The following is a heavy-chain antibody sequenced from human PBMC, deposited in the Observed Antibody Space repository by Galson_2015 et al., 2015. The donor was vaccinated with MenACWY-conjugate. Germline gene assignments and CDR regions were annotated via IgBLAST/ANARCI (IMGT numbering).Heavy chain of an antibody. CDR2: LFNSVNT. D-gene: IGHD2-8*01. J-gene: IGHJ4*02. Sequence: ETLSLTCTVSGGSISGNYWTWIRQPPGKGLKWIGYLFNSVNTNYNPSLKSRVTISADTSKNQFSLKLSSVTAVDTAIYYCARGYCTNGVCYAEGFDYCGQGTLVTVSS. CDR3: ARGYCTNGVCYAEGFDY. V-gene: IGHV4-59*01. CDR1: GGSISGNY.